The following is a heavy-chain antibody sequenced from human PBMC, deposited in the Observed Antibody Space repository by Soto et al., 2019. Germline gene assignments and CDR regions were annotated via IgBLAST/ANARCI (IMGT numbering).Heavy chain of an antibody. D-gene: IGHD3-9*01. Sequence: EVQLLESGGGLVQPGGSLTLSCAASGLIFSDFAMTWVRQAPGKSLEWVSTISGNGGSTYFAAPIKGRFTISRDNSKNLLYLQMRSLRDEDTAKYYCAKDFDRGGWYYLDSWGQGTPVTVSS. CDR1: GLIFSDFA. J-gene: IGHJ4*02. V-gene: IGHV3-23*01. CDR3: AKDFDRGGWYYLDS. CDR2: ISGNGGST.